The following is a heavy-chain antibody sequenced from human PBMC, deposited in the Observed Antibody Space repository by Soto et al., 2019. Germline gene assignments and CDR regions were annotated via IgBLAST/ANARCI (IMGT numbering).Heavy chain of an antibody. V-gene: IGHV3-15*01. CDR2: IKSKTDGGTT. J-gene: IGHJ4*02. CDR3: TTVGYCSGGSCYFDY. D-gene: IGHD2-15*01. CDR1: GFTFSNAW. Sequence: GGSLRLSCAASGFTFSNAWMSWVRQAPGKGLEWVGRIKSKTDGGTTDYAAPVKGRFTVSRDDSKNTLYLQMNSLKTEDTAVYYCTTVGYCSGGSCYFDYWGQGTLVTVSS.